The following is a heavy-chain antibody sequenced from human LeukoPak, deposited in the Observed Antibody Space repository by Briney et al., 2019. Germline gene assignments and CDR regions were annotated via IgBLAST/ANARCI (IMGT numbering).Heavy chain of an antibody. D-gene: IGHD5-18*01. CDR2: IYYSGST. J-gene: IGHJ4*02. CDR1: GGSISSGGYY. V-gene: IGHV4-61*08. Sequence: SETLSLTCTVSGGSISSGGYYWSWIRQPPGKGLEWIGYIYYSGSTNYNPSLKSRVTISVDTSKNQFSLKLSSVTAADTAVYYCARGSRGYSYGWGQGTLVTVSS. CDR3: ARGSRGYSYG.